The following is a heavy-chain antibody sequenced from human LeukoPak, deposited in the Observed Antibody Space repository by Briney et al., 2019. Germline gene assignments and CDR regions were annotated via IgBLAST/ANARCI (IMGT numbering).Heavy chain of an antibody. J-gene: IGHJ4*02. CDR2: ISYDGSNK. V-gene: IGHV3-30*18. D-gene: IGHD6-19*01. CDR1: GFTFSSYG. Sequence: GGSLRLSCAASGFTFSSYGMHWVRQAPGKGLEWVAVISYDGSNKYYADSVKGRFTISRDNSKNTLYLQMNSLRAEDTAVYYCAKDRGYHSSGWYPLADYWGQGTLVTVSS. CDR3: AKDRGYHSSGWYPLADY.